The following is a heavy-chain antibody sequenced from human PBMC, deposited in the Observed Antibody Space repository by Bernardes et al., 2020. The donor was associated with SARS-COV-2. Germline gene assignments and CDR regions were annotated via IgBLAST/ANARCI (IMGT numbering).Heavy chain of an antibody. CDR2: IDTGGSST. CDR3: ARGQCLPSWQYYGMDV. J-gene: IGHJ6*02. D-gene: IGHD6-19*01. V-gene: IGHV3-74*01. Sequence: GGPLRLSCAASGFTFSSYRMHWVRQAQGKGLVWVSRIDTGGSSTDYADSVKGRFTISRDNAKNTLYLQMNSLRVEDTAVYYCARGQCLPSWQYYGMDVWGQGTTVTVSS. CDR1: GFTFSSYR.